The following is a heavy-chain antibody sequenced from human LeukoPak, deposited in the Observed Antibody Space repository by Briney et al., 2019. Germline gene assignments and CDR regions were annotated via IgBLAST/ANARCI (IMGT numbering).Heavy chain of an antibody. D-gene: IGHD6-6*01. V-gene: IGHV3-30*18. CDR2: ISYDGGST. Sequence: GGSLRLSCAASGFTFSTYAMHWVRQAPGKGLEWVAIISYDGGSTSYADSVKGPFTISRDNSKNTLYLQMSSLRTEDTAVYYCAKIEGSSSYYFDYWGQGTLVTVSS. CDR1: GFTFSTYA. CDR3: AKIEGSSSYYFDY. J-gene: IGHJ4*02.